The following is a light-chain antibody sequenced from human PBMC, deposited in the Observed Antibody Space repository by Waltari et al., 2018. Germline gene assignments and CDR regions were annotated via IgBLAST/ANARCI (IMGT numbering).Light chain of an antibody. CDR3: SSYAGSGTVV. J-gene: IGLJ2*01. Sequence: QSALTQPPSASGSPGQSVAISCTGTSSDIGRYNLVSWYQPDPGKAPKLIVYDVTKRPSGVPDRFSGSKSGNTASLIVSGLQAGDEADYYCSSYAGSGTVVFGGGTKLTVL. V-gene: IGLV2-8*01. CDR2: DVT. CDR1: SSDIGRYNL.